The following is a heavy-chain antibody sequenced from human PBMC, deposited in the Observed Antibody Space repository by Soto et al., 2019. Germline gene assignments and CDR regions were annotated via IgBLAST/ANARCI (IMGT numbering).Heavy chain of an antibody. V-gene: IGHV1-46*01. Sequence: ASVKVSGKASGYTFTTYYMHWVLQAPGQGLEWMGIISPDGGRTSYAQKFQGRVTMTRDTSTSTVYMELSSLRSEDTAVYYCARLANIFDFDNWGHGTLVTVSS. CDR1: GYTFTTYY. CDR3: ARLANIFDFDN. J-gene: IGHJ4*01. D-gene: IGHD2-21*01. CDR2: ISPDGGRT.